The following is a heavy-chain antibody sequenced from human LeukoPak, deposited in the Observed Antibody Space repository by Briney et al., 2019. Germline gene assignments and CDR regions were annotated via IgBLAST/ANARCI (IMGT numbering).Heavy chain of an antibody. CDR1: GGSISSSSYY. J-gene: IGHJ5*02. Sequence: SETLSLTCTVSGGSISSSSYYWGWIRQPPGKGLEWIGSIYYSGSTYYNPSLKSRVTISVDTSKNQFSLKLSSVTAADTAVYYCARDGGLVVITTTHWFDPWGQGTLVTVSS. V-gene: IGHV4-39*07. D-gene: IGHD3-22*01. CDR3: ARDGGLVVITTTHWFDP. CDR2: IYYSGST.